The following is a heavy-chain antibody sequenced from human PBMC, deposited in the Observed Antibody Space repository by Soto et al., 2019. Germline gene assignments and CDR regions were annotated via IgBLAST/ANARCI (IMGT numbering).Heavy chain of an antibody. Sequence: GGSLRLSCAASGFTFSSYGMHWVRQAPGKGLEWVAVISYDGSNKYYADSVKGRFTISRDNSKNTLYLQMNSLRAEDTAVYYCAKDPSRARYYYDSSGYGDYWGQGTLVTVSS. D-gene: IGHD3-22*01. V-gene: IGHV3-30*18. CDR2: ISYDGSNK. CDR3: AKDPSRARYYYDSSGYGDY. CDR1: GFTFSSYG. J-gene: IGHJ4*02.